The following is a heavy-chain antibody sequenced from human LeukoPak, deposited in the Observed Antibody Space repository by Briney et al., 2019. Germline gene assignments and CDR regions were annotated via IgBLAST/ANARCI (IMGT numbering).Heavy chain of an antibody. CDR1: GYTFTDYY. Sequence: ASVKVSCKASGYTFTDYYILWLRQAPGQGLEWVGWINPHSGGTNSAQRLQGRVTMTRDTSISTVYMELTRLTSDDTAVYYCATVPCVISSCSPDNWFDPWGQGTLVTVSS. J-gene: IGHJ5*02. CDR3: ATVPCVISSCSPDNWFDP. CDR2: INPHSGGT. D-gene: IGHD2-2*01. V-gene: IGHV1-2*02.